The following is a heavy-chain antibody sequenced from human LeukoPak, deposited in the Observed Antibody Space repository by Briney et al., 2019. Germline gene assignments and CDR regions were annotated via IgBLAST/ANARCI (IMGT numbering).Heavy chain of an antibody. Sequence: PGGSLRLSCAASGFIVSNNYMSWVRQAPGKGLEWVSVIYSGGDTHYADSVKGRFTISRDNSKNTLYLQMNSLRAEDTAVYYCARVGVYSYGYYFDYWGQGTLVTVSS. CDR3: ARVGVYSYGYYFDY. CDR2: IYSGGDT. CDR1: GFIVSNNY. D-gene: IGHD5-18*01. J-gene: IGHJ4*02. V-gene: IGHV3-53*01.